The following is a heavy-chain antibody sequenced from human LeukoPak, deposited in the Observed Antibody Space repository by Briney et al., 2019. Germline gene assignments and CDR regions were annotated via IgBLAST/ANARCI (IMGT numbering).Heavy chain of an antibody. CDR2: ITTGRGET. CDR1: VYTFTDYA. CDR3: ARGGKQWRGGNYFDS. J-gene: IGHJ4*02. D-gene: IGHD6-19*01. Sequence: SVNVFCKACVYTFTDYALHWVRQAPGQSLEGMGWITTGRGETRYSQEFQRRITYTRDTSASTVYMDLNDLRSEDTAVYYCARGGKQWRGGNYFDSWGQGTLVAVSS. V-gene: IGHV1-3*03.